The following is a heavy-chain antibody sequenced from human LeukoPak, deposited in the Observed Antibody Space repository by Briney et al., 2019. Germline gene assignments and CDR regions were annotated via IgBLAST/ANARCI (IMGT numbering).Heavy chain of an antibody. CDR3: ARDEDGSGYDFGY. Sequence: SVKVSCKVSGGTFSSYAISWVRQAPGQGLEWMGGIIPIFGTANYAQKFQGRVTITADESTSTAYMELSSLRSEDTAVYYCARDEDGSGYDFGYWGQGTLVTVSS. V-gene: IGHV1-69*13. J-gene: IGHJ4*02. D-gene: IGHD5-12*01. CDR1: GGTFSSYA. CDR2: IIPIFGTA.